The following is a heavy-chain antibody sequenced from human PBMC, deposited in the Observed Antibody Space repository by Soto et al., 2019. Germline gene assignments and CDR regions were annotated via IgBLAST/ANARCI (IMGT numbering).Heavy chain of an antibody. J-gene: IGHJ6*02. CDR2: IIPIFGTA. CDR1: GGTFSSYA. V-gene: IGHV1-69*13. CDR3: ASGGYDIYYYYYGMDV. D-gene: IGHD5-12*01. Sequence: SVKVSCKASGGTFSSYAISWVRQAPGQGLEWMGGIIPIFGTANYAQKYQGRVTITADESTSTAYMELSSLRSEDTAVYYCASGGYDIYYYYYGMDVWGQGTTVTVSS.